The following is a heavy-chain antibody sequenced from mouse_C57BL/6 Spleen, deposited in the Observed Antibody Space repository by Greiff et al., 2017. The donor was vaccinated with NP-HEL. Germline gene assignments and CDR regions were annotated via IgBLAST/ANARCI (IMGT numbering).Heavy chain of an antibody. Sequence: QVQLKESGPGILQPSQTLSLTCSFSGFSLSTFGMGVGWIRQPSGKGLDWLAHTWWDDDKYYNPALKSQLTISKDTSTNQVFLKIANVDTADTATYYCARIGNWDGDYWGQGTTLTVSS. V-gene: IGHV8-8*01. J-gene: IGHJ2*01. CDR3: ARIGNWDGDY. D-gene: IGHD4-1*01. CDR2: TWWDDDK. CDR1: GFSLSTFGMG.